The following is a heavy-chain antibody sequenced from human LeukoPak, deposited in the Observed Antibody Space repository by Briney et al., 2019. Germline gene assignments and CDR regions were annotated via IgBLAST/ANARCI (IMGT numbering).Heavy chain of an antibody. Sequence: SQTLSLTCTVSGGSIYGGGYYWSWIRQPPGKGLEWIGYIYYSGSTNYNPSLKSRVTISVDTSKNQFSLKLSSVTAADTAVYYCARGQQSSGWLYYFDYWGQGTLVTVSS. CDR2: IYYSGST. J-gene: IGHJ4*02. D-gene: IGHD6-19*01. CDR3: ARGQQSSGWLYYFDY. V-gene: IGHV4-61*08. CDR1: GGSIYGGGYY.